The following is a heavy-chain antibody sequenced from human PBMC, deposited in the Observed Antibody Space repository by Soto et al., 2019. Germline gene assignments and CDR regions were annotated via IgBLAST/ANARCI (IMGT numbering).Heavy chain of an antibody. CDR3: ARGEDNWFDP. J-gene: IGHJ5*02. CDR2: IYYSGST. Sequence: TLSLTCTVSGASISSGDYYGSWIRQPPGKGLEWIGYIYYSGSTYYNPSLKSRVTISVDTSKNQFSLKLSSVTDADTAVYYCARGEDNWFDPWGQGTLVTVYS. CDR1: GASISSGDYY. V-gene: IGHV4-30-4*01.